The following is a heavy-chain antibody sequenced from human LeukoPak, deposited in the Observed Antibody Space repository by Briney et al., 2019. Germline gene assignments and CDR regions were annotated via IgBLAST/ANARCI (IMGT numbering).Heavy chain of an antibody. J-gene: IGHJ4*02. V-gene: IGHV3-23*01. CDR1: GFTFSSYA. D-gene: IGHD4-17*01. CDR3: AKGAYGDYEGGARH. CDR2: ISGRGGST. Sequence: GGSLRLSCAASGFTFSSYAMSWVRQAPGKGLEWVSAISGRGGSTYYADSVKGRFTISRDNSKNTLYLQINSLRAEDTAVYYCAKGAYGDYEGGARHWGQGTLVTVSS.